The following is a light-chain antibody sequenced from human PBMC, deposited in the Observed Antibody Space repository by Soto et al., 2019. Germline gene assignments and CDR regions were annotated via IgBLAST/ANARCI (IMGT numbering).Light chain of an antibody. Sequence: DIVMTQSPDSLAVSLVERATINCKSSQSVLYSPRNKSYLAWFQQKPRQPPKLLIYWASSREIGVPDRFSGSESGTDFTLSISSLQPEDVAVYYCQQYFSTPPLTFGGGTKV. J-gene: IGKJ4*01. CDR2: WAS. CDR3: QQYFSTPPLT. V-gene: IGKV4-1*01. CDR1: QSVLYSPRNKSY.